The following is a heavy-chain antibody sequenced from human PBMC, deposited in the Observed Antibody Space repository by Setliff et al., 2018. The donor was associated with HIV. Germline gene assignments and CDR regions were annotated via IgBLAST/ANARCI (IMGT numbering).Heavy chain of an antibody. V-gene: IGHV4-4*09. CDR2: IYTSGST. J-gene: IGHJ6*03. CDR1: GGSISSYS. CDR3: ARHGAFYYYYYMDV. Sequence: ETLSLTCTVSGGSISSYSWSWIRQPPGKGLEWIGYIYTSGSTNYYLSLKSRVTISVDTSKNQFSLNLSSVTAADTAVYYCARHGAFYYYYYMDVWGKGTTVTVSS.